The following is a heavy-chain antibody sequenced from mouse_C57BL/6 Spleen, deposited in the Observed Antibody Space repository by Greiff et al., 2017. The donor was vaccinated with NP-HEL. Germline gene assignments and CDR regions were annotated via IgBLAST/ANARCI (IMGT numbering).Heavy chain of an antibody. CDR3: ASGDYSNFAY. Sequence: VQLVESGAELVMPGASVKLSCKASGYTFTSYWMHWVKQRPGQGLEWIGEIDPSDSYTNYNQKFKGKSTLTVDKSSSTAYMQLSSLTSEDSAVYYCASGDYSNFAYWGQGTLVTVSA. D-gene: IGHD2-5*01. CDR1: GYTFTSYW. J-gene: IGHJ3*01. CDR2: IDPSDSYT. V-gene: IGHV1-69*01.